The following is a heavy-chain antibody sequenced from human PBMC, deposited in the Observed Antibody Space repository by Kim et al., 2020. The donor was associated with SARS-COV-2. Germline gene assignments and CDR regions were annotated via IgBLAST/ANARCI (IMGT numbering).Heavy chain of an antibody. J-gene: IGHJ5*02. CDR3: VRESGSSGHAGWFDP. D-gene: IGHD3-22*01. Sequence: GGSLRLSCVASGFIFNKLIIHWVRQAPGKGLEWVGLTSYDGSLQYHEDSVKGRFTISRDNSKNTLYLQMNSLIVEDTAVYYCVRESGSSGHAGWFDPWGPGTLVTVSS. CDR1: GFIFNKLI. V-gene: IGHV3-33*05. CDR2: TSYDGSLQ.